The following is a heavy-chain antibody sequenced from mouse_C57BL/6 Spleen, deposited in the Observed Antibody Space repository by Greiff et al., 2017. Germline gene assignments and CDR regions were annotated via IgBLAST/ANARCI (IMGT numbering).Heavy chain of an antibody. CDR1: GYTFTSYW. V-gene: IGHV1-64*01. CDR2: IPPNSGST. CDR3: ASQPDYYGSPWYFDV. J-gene: IGHJ1*03. Sequence: VQLQQPGAELVKPGASVKLSCKASGYTFTSYWMHWVKQRPGQGLEWIGMIPPNSGSTNYNEKFQSKATLTVDKSSSTAYMQLSSLTSEDSAVYYCASQPDYYGSPWYFDVWGTGTTVTVSS. D-gene: IGHD1-1*01.